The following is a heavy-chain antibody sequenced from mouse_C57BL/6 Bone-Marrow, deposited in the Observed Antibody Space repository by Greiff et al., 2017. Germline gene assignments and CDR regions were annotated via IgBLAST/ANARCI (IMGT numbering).Heavy chain of an antibody. V-gene: IGHV1-82*01. J-gene: IGHJ3*01. D-gene: IGHD2-3*01. CDR3: ARGGWLLTWFAY. CDR2: IYPGDGDT. CDR1: GYAFSSSW. Sequence: QVQLQQSGPELVKPGASVKISCKASGYAFSSSWMNWVKQRPGKGLEWIGRIYPGDGDTNYNGKFKGKATLTADKSSSTAYMQLSSLTSEDSAVYCCARGGWLLTWFAYWGQGTLVTVSA.